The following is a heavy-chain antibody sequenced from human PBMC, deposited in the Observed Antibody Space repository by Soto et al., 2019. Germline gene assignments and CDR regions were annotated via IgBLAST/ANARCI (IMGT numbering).Heavy chain of an antibody. CDR1: GFTVSSNY. CDR3: VKWRGGYDQFFDF. J-gene: IGHJ4*02. D-gene: IGHD5-12*01. V-gene: IGHV3-66*02. Sequence: GGSLRLSCAASGFTVSSNYMTWVRQAPGKGLEWVSIIYSGGSTYYADSVKGRFTISRDNSKTTLYLQMNRLRAEDTAVYYCVKWRGGYDQFFDFWGQGISVTVSS. CDR2: IYSGGST.